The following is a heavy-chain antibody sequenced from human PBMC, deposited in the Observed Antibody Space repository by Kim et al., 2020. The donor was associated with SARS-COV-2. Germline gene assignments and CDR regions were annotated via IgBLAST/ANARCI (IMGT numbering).Heavy chain of an antibody. D-gene: IGHD3-10*01. V-gene: IGHV3-30*01. J-gene: IGHJ6*02. Sequence: KGRFTISRDNSKNTLYLQMNSLRAEDTAVYYCARDPPWFGHYYYYYGMDVWGQGTTVTVSS. CDR3: ARDPPWFGHYYYYYGMDV.